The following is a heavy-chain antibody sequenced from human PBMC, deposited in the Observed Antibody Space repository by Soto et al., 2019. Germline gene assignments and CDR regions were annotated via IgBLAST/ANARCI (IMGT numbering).Heavy chain of an antibody. V-gene: IGHV3-30-3*01. CDR2: ISYDGSNK. CDR3: ARDLSEYFDY. Sequence: PGGSLRLSCAASGFTFSSYAMHWVRQAPGKGLEWVAVISYDGSNKYYADSVKGRFTISRDNSKNTLYLQMNSLRAEDTAVYYCARDLSEYFDYWGQGTLVIVSS. CDR1: GFTFSSYA. D-gene: IGHD3-16*02. J-gene: IGHJ4*02.